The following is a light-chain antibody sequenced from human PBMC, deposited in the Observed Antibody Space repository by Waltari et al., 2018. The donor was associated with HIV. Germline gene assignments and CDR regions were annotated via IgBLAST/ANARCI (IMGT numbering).Light chain of an antibody. CDR1: SSNIGANT. Sequence: QSVLTQPPSASGTPGQRVTISCSGSSSNIGANTVNWYQRLPGTAPKLLIYSNNPRPSGVPARFSGSKSGTSASLAISGLQSDDEADYYCAAWDDSLNGGWMFGGGTKLTVL. CDR3: AAWDDSLNGGWM. CDR2: SNN. V-gene: IGLV1-44*01. J-gene: IGLJ3*02.